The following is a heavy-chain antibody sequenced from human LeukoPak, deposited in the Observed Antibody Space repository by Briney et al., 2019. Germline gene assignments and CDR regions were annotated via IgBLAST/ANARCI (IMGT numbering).Heavy chain of an antibody. J-gene: IGHJ4*02. CDR1: GFTFSDYY. CDR3: AKWGFSDRSGANFHS. CDR2: ISSSGSTT. Sequence: GGSLRLSCAASGFTFSDYYMSWIRQAPGKGLEWVSYISSSGSTTNYADSVKGRFTISRDNSNNTLFLQVNSLRADDTAVYHCAKWGFSDRSGANFHSWGQGTLVTVSS. D-gene: IGHD3-22*01. V-gene: IGHV3-11*01.